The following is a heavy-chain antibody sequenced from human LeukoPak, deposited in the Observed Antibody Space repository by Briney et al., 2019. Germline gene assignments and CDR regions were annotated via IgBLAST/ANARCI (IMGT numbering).Heavy chain of an antibody. Sequence: QAGGSLRLSCAASGFTFSSYGMHWVRQAPGKGLEWVAVISYDGSNKYYADSVKGRFTISRDNSKDTLYLQMNSLRAEDTAVYYCAKEDYYGSGSYYGAEGPFDYWGQGTLVTVSS. CDR1: GFTFSSYG. CDR2: ISYDGSNK. J-gene: IGHJ4*02. V-gene: IGHV3-30*18. CDR3: AKEDYYGSGSYYGAEGPFDY. D-gene: IGHD3-10*01.